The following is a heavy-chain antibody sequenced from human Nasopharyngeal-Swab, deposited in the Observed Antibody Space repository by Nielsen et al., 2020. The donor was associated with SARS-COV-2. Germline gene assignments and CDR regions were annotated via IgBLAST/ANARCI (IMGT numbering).Heavy chain of an antibody. CDR3: ARDTLYGGNDY. V-gene: IGHV4-39*07. J-gene: IGHJ4*02. CDR2: IYYSGST. D-gene: IGHD4-23*01. Sequence: GSLRLSCAVSGGYISSSSYYWGWIRQPPGKGLEWIGSIYYSGSTYYNPSRKSRVTISVDTSKKQFSLKLSSVTAADTAVYYCARDTLYGGNDYWGQGTLVTVSS. CDR1: GGYISSSSYY.